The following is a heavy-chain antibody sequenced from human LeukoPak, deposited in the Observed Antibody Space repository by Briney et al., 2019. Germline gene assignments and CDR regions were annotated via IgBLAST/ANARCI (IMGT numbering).Heavy chain of an antibody. CDR3: ARGPGGNFDY. J-gene: IGHJ4*02. CDR2: IYSGGST. V-gene: IGHV3-66*01. Sequence: PGGSLRLSCAASGFTFSSYSMNWVRQAPGKGLEWVSVIYSGGSTYYADSVKGRFTISRDNSKNTLYLQMNSLRAEDTAVYYCARGPGGNFDYWGQGTLVTVSS. D-gene: IGHD4-23*01. CDR1: GFTFSSYS.